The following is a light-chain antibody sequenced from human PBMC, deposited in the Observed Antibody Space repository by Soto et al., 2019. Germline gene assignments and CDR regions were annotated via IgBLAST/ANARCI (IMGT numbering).Light chain of an antibody. Sequence: DIQMTQSPSSLSASVGDRVTITCRASQAITKDLSWYQQKPGEPPKRLIYAASTLHSGVPSRFSGSGSGTEFTLTISSLQPEDFATYFCLQHNSYPRTFGQGTKVEIK. J-gene: IGKJ1*01. CDR2: AAS. V-gene: IGKV1-17*01. CDR3: LQHNSYPRT. CDR1: QAITKD.